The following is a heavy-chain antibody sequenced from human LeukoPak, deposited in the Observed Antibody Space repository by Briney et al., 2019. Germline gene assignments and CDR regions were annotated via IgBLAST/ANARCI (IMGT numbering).Heavy chain of an antibody. J-gene: IGHJ4*02. CDR2: ISWNSGSI. CDR3: AKASSAVAATSYYFDY. V-gene: IGHV3-9*01. Sequence: GRSLRLSCAASGFTFDDYAMHWVRQAPGKGLEWVSGISWNSGSIDYADSVKGRFTISRDNAKNSLYLQMNSLRAEDTALYYCAKASSAVAATSYYFDYWGQGTLVTVSS. D-gene: IGHD2-15*01. CDR1: GFTFDDYA.